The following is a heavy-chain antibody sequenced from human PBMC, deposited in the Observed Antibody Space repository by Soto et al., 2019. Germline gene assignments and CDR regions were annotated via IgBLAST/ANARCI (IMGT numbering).Heavy chain of an antibody. J-gene: IGHJ4*02. CDR2: ISSSSSYI. D-gene: IGHD3-22*01. V-gene: IGHV3-21*01. CDR3: ARDSTTYYDSKQVPIFGY. CDR1: GFTFSSYS. Sequence: GSLRLSCAASGFTFSSYSMNWVRQAPGKGLEWVSSISSSSSYIYYADSVKGRFTISRDNAKNSLYLQMNSLRAEDTAVYYCARDSTTYYDSKQVPIFGYWGQGTLVTVSS.